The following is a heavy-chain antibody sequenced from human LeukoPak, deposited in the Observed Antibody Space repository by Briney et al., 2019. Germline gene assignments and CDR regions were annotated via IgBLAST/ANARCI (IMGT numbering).Heavy chain of an antibody. CDR1: GFSFSSYA. V-gene: IGHV3-23*01. CDR3: AKDTGVATIIYWYFDI. Sequence: GSLRLSCAASGFSFSSYAMSWVRQAPGKGLEWVSGISDSGGSTYYADSVKGRFTISRDNSMNTLYLQMNTLRAEDTAVYYCAKDTGVATIIYWYFDIWGRGTLVTVSS. CDR2: ISDSGGST. J-gene: IGHJ2*01. D-gene: IGHD5-12*01.